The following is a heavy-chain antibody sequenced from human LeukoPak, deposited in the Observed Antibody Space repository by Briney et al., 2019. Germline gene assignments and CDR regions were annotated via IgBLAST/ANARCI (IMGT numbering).Heavy chain of an antibody. V-gene: IGHV4-39*07. CDR2: INHSGST. CDR3: ARGRYCSGGSCYSHYYYYYMDV. J-gene: IGHJ6*03. CDR1: GGSISSNSYY. D-gene: IGHD2-15*01. Sequence: SETLSLTCTVSGGSISSNSYYWGWIRQPPGKGLEWIGEINHSGSTNHNPSLKSRVTISVDTSKNQFSLKLSSVTAADTAVYYCARGRYCSGGSCYSHYYYYYMDVWGKGTTVTVSS.